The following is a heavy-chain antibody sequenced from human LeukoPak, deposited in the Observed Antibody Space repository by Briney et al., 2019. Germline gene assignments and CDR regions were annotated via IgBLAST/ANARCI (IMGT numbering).Heavy chain of an antibody. CDR3: AKDSWYGSGSYYFDY. J-gene: IGHJ4*02. V-gene: IGHV3-30*02. Sequence: GGSLRLSCAASGFTFSSYGMHWVCQAPGKGLEWVAFIRYDGSNKYYADSVKGRFTISRDNSKNTLYLQMNSLRAEDTAVYYCAKDSWYGSGSYYFDYWGQGTLVTVSS. CDR2: IRYDGSNK. CDR1: GFTFSSYG. D-gene: IGHD3-10*01.